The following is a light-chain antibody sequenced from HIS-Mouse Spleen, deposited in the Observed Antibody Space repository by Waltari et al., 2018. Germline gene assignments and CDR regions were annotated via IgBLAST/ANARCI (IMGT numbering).Light chain of an antibody. J-gene: IGLJ2*01. Sequence: SYVLTRPPSVSVAPGKAARITCGGNNIGSESGHWYQQKPGQAPVLVVYDGSDRPSGIPERFSGSNSGNTATLTISRVEAGDEADYYCQVWDSSSDHVVFGGGTKLTVL. CDR3: QVWDSSSDHVV. CDR1: NIGSES. CDR2: DGS. V-gene: IGLV3-21*03.